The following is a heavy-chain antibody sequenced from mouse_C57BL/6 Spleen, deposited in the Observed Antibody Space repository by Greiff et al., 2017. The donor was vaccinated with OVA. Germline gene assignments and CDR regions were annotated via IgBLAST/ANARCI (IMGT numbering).Heavy chain of an antibody. J-gene: IGHJ3*01. CDR1: GFTFSDYG. CDR3: ARTYGNYEGVWFAY. CDR2: ISSGSSTI. V-gene: IGHV5-17*01. Sequence: EVHLVESGGGLVKPGGSLKLSCAASGFTFSDYGMHWVRQAPEKGLEWVAYISSGSSTIYYADTVKGRFTISRDNAKNTLFLQMTSLRSEDTAMYYCARTYGNYEGVWFAYWGQGTLVTVSA. D-gene: IGHD2-1*01.